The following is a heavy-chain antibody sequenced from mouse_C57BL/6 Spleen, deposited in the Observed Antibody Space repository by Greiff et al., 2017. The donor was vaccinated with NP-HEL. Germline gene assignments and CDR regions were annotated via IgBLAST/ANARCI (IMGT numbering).Heavy chain of an antibody. J-gene: IGHJ1*03. D-gene: IGHD2-3*01. CDR1: GYAFTNYL. V-gene: IGHV1-54*01. CDR2: INPGSGGT. Sequence: VQLQQSGAELVRPGTSVKVSCKASGYAFTNYLIEWVKQRPGQGLEWIGVINPGSGGTNYNEKFKGKATLTVDKSSSTAYMQLSSLTSEDVAVYFCARAVIYDGYYEDFDVWGTGTTVTVSS. CDR3: ARAVIYDGYYEDFDV.